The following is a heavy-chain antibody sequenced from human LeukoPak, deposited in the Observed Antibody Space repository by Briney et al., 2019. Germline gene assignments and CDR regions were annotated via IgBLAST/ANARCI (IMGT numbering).Heavy chain of an antibody. D-gene: IGHD2-15*01. J-gene: IGHJ4*02. CDR2: ISSSSSTI. CDR3: ASRKQWDMIDY. V-gene: IGHV3-48*01. CDR1: GFTFSTYS. Sequence: PGGSLRLSCAASGFTFSTYSRNWVRQAPGKGLEWVSYISSSSSTIYYADSVKGRFTISRDNAKNSLYLQMNSLRAEDTAVYYCASRKQWDMIDYWGQGTLVTVSS.